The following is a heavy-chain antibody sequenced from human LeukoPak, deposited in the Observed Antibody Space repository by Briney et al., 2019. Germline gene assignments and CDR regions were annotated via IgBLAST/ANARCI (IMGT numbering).Heavy chain of an antibody. CDR1: GFTFSNYA. J-gene: IGHJ4*02. CDR3: ARGQWSDY. V-gene: IGHV3-30-3*01. CDR2: ISYDENNK. Sequence: GGSLRLSCAASGFTFSNYAMYWVHQAPGKGLEWVAVISYDENNKYYTDSAKGRFTISRDNSKNTLYLQMNSLRAEDTAVYYCARGQWSDYWGQGTLVTVSS. D-gene: IGHD2-8*01.